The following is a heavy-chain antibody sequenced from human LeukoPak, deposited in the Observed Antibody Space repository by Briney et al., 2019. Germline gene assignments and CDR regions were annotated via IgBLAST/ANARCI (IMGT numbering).Heavy chain of an antibody. CDR1: GYTFTSYG. CDR2: ISAYNGNT. Sequence: ASVKVSCKASGYTFTSYGISWVRQAPGQGLEWMGWISAYNGNTNYAQKLQGRVTMTTDTSTSTDYLELSSLRSEDTAVYYCARDNSVRDGAWWFNPWGQGTLVTVSS. D-gene: IGHD5-24*01. V-gene: IGHV1-18*01. CDR3: ARDNSVRDGAWWFNP. J-gene: IGHJ5*02.